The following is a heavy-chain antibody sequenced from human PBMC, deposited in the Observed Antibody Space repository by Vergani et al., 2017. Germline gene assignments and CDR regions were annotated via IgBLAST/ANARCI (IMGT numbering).Heavy chain of an antibody. CDR2: ISGSGYST. CDR1: GFTFSSYV. D-gene: IGHD3-3*01. CDR3: AKGRMTYDDFWSGHPENNGCDP. J-gene: IGHJ5*02. V-gene: IGHV3-23*01. Sequence: EVQLLESGGDLVQPGGSLRLSCAASGFTFSSYVMSWVRQAPGQGLEWVSGISGSGYSTYYADSVKGRFTISRDNSKNTLYLTMNSLRAEDTAVYYWAKGRMTYDDFWSGHPENNGCDPWGQGTLVTVSS.